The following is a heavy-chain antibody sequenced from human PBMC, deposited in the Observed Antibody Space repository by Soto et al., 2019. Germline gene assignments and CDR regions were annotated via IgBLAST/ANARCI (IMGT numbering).Heavy chain of an antibody. J-gene: IGHJ4*02. V-gene: IGHV3-48*02. CDR1: GFTFSSYS. Sequence: EVQLVESGGGLVQPGGSLRLSCAASGFTFSSYSMNWVRQAPGKGLEWVSYISSSSSTIDYADSVKGRFTISNENAKNSMYLQVNSLRDEDTAVYYCARAHPQYDCWSGYPDWGQGTQVTFSS. CDR2: ISSSSSTI. D-gene: IGHD3-3*01. CDR3: ARAHPQYDCWSGYPD.